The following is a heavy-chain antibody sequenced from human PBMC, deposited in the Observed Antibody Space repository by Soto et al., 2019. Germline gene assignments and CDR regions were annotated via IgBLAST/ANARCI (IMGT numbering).Heavy chain of an antibody. J-gene: IGHJ1*01. D-gene: IGHD3-22*01. CDR1: GFTFSSYA. Sequence: GESLKISCAASGFTFSSYAMHWVRQAPGKGLEWVAVISYDGSNKYYADSVKGRFTISRDNSKNTLYLQMNSLRAEDTAVYYCASSSSYYSSGYFGPHEYFQHWGQGTLVTVSS. CDR2: ISYDGSNK. V-gene: IGHV3-30-3*01. CDR3: ASSSSYYSSGYFGPHEYFQH.